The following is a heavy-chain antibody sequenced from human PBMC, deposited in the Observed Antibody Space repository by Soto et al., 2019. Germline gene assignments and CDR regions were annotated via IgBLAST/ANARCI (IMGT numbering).Heavy chain of an antibody. D-gene: IGHD6-19*01. CDR3: TTSTSGWYAFDI. J-gene: IGHJ3*02. CDR2: IKSKTDGGTT. CDR1: GFTFSNAW. V-gene: IGHV3-15*07. Sequence: EVQLVESGGGLVKPGGSLRLSCAASGFTFSNAWMNWVRQAPGKGLEWVGRIKSKTDGGTTDYAAHVKGRFTISRDDSTNTLYLQMNSLKTEDTAVYYCTTSTSGWYAFDIWGQGTMVTVSS.